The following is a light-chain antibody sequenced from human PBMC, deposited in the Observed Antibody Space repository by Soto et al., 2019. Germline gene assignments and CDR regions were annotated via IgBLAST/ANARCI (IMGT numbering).Light chain of an antibody. CDR2: SDD. Sequence: QSVLTQPPSLSGTPGQRVTISCSGSNSNIERYSVNWYQHFPGTAPKILIYSDDERPSGVPDRFSASKSGTSASLAISGLQSEDEAEYYCAAWDDNLNGPLFGGGTKVTVL. CDR1: NSNIERYS. V-gene: IGLV1-44*01. CDR3: AAWDDNLNGPL. J-gene: IGLJ3*02.